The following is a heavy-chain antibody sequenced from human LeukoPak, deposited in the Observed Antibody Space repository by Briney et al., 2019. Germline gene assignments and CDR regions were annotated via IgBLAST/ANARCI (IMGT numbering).Heavy chain of an antibody. J-gene: IGHJ4*02. Sequence: GGSLRLSCAASGFTFSSYAIHWVRQAPGKGLEWVAVISYDGSNKYYADSVKGRFTISRDNSKNTLYLQMNSLRAEDTAVYYCARDNSGSYPKFDYWGQGTLVTVSS. D-gene: IGHD1-26*01. V-gene: IGHV3-30*04. CDR1: GFTFSSYA. CDR2: ISYDGSNK. CDR3: ARDNSGSYPKFDY.